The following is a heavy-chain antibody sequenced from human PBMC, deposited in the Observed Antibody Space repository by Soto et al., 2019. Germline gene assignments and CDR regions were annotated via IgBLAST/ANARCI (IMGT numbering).Heavy chain of an antibody. CDR2: IYYTGNT. V-gene: IGHV4-59*01. D-gene: IGHD2-2*03. J-gene: IGHJ4*02. Sequence: QVRLQESGPGLVKPSETLSLTCTFSGGSIRPSYWNLVRQPPGKRPEWIGCIYYTGNTPYNPSLKSRVTISRDTSKNQFSLQLTSVTAADTAMYFCAAGLDHNKVGYWGQGTLVTVSS. CDR1: GGSIRPSY. CDR3: AAGLDHNKVGY.